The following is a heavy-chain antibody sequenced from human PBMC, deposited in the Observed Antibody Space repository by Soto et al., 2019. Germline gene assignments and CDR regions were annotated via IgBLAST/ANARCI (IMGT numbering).Heavy chain of an antibody. J-gene: IGHJ4*02. D-gene: IGHD2-15*01. CDR3: ARRDSRVGNFDY. CDR1: GGTFSSYA. V-gene: IGHV1-69*13. CDR2: IIPIFGTA. Sequence: GASVKVSCKASGGTFSSYAISWVLQAPGQGLEWMGGIIPIFGTANYAQKFQGRVTITADESTSTAYMELSSLRSEDTAVYYCARRDSRVGNFDYWGQGTMVTVAS.